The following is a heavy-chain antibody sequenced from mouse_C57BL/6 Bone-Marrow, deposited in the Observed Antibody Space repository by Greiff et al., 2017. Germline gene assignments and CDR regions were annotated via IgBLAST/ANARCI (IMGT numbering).Heavy chain of an antibody. CDR1: GYSITGGYY. J-gene: IGHJ2*01. CDR2: ISYDGSN. CDR3: AIDNYDVRY. V-gene: IGHV3-6*01. Sequence: EVPLQQSGPGLVKPSQSLSLTCSVTGYSITGGYYWNWIRQFPGNQLEWIGYISYDGSNTSNPFLKTRISFTRDTSKNQLFLKLNAVTTEDTATYYCAIDNYDVRYWGQGTTLTVSS. D-gene: IGHD2-4*01.